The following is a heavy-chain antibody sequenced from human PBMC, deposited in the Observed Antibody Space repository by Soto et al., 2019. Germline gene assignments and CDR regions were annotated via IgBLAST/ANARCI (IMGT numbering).Heavy chain of an antibody. V-gene: IGHV1-69*01. Sequence: QVQLVQSGAEVKKPGSSVKVSCKAPGGTFSSYAISWVRQAPGQGLEWMGGIIPICGTANYAQKFQGRVTITADESTSTDYMEQSSLRSEYTSAYYCARSQGGSSRRDIYYYYYSGMDVWGQGTTVTVSS. CDR1: GGTFSSYA. CDR2: IIPICGTA. CDR3: ARSQGGSSRRDIYYYYYSGMDV. D-gene: IGHD2-15*01. J-gene: IGHJ6*02.